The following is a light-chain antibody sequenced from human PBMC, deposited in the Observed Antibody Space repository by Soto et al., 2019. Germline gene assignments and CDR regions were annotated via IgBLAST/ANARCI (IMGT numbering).Light chain of an antibody. J-gene: IGLJ1*01. V-gene: IGLV3-21*02. CDR3: QVWDSLSDHHV. Sequence: SYELTQPPSVSVAPEQTARISCGGNKIETKTVFWYQQKPGQAPVVVVSDDSVRPSGIPERFSGSNSGGTATLSIVGVEAGDEADYYCQVWDSLSDHHVFGPGTKVTVL. CDR2: DDS. CDR1: KIETKT.